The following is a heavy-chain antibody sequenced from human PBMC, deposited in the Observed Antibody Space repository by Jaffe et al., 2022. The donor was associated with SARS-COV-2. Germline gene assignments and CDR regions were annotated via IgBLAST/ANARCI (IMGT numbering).Heavy chain of an antibody. CDR1: GGSISSGNYY. J-gene: IGHJ2*01. V-gene: IGHV4-61*02. D-gene: IGHD2-21*02. CDR2: VYSSGST. Sequence: QVHLQESGPGLVKPSQTLSLTCTVSGGSISSGNYYWTWIRQPAGKGLEWIGRVYSSGSTSYNPSLKSRVTISVDTSKNQFSLRLSSVTAADTAVYYCARGLVVVTAIGVNWYFDLWGRGTLVTVSS. CDR3: ARGLVVVTAIGVNWYFDL.